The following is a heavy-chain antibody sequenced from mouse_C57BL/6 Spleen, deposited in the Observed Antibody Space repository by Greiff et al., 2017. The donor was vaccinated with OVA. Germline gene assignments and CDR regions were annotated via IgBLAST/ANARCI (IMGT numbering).Heavy chain of an antibody. Sequence: VQLQQSGGDLVKPGGSLKLSCAASGFTFSSYGMSWVRQTPDKRLEWVATISSGGSYTYYPDSVKGRFTISRDNAKNTLYLQMSSLKSEDTAMYYCARHETVPFAYWGQGTLVTVSA. J-gene: IGHJ3*01. CDR1: GFTFSSYG. V-gene: IGHV5-6*01. D-gene: IGHD4-1*01. CDR3: ARHETVPFAY. CDR2: ISSGGSYT.